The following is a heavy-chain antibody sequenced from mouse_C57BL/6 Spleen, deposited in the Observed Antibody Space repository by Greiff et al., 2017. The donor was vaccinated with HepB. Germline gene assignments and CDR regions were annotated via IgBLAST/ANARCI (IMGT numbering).Heavy chain of an antibody. CDR3: ARGKILRSYWYFDV. V-gene: IGHV1-82*01. J-gene: IGHJ1*03. CDR2: IYPGDGDT. D-gene: IGHD1-1*01. Sequence: VQLQQSGPELVKPGASVKISCKASGYAFSSSWMNWVKQRPGKGLEWIGRIYPGDGDTNYNGKFKGKATLTADKSSSTAYMQLSSLTSEDSAVYFCARGKILRSYWYFDVWGTGTTVTVSS. CDR1: GYAFSSSW.